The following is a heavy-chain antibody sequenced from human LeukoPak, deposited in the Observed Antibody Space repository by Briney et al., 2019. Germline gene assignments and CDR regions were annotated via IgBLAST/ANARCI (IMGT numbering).Heavy chain of an antibody. CDR2: ISSSSSYI. D-gene: IGHD2-2*01. CDR1: GFTFSSYS. J-gene: IGHJ6*03. Sequence: PGGSLRLSCAASGFTFSSYSMNWVRQAPGEGLEWVSSISSSSSYIYYADSLKGRFTISRDNAKNSLYLQMNSLRAEDTAVYYCARIQLHSYYYYMDVWGKGTTVTVSS. CDR3: ARIQLHSYYYYMDV. V-gene: IGHV3-21*01.